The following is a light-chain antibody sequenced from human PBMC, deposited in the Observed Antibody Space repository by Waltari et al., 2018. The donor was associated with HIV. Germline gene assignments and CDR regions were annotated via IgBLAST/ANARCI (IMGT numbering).Light chain of an antibody. CDR3: QQRSNWPIT. CDR1: QSVSSY. CDR2: DAS. Sequence: EIVLTQYPATLSLSPGERATLSCRASQSVSSYLAWYQQTPGQAPRLLIYDASNSATGTPAMFSGSGSGTDFTLTISSLEPEYFAVYYCQQRSNWPITFGQGTRLEIK. V-gene: IGKV3-11*01. J-gene: IGKJ5*01.